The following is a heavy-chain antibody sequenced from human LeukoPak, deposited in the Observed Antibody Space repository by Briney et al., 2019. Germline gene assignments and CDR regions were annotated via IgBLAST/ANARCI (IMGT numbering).Heavy chain of an antibody. Sequence: PGGSLRLSCAASGFTFDDYAMHWVRQAPGKGLEWVSVIYSGGSTYYADSVKGRFTISRDKSKNTVYLQMNSLSAEDTAIYYCARVASTSPYFYGMDVWGQGTTVTVSS. CDR2: IYSGGST. J-gene: IGHJ6*02. CDR1: GFTFDDYA. CDR3: ARVASTSPYFYGMDV. V-gene: IGHV3-53*01.